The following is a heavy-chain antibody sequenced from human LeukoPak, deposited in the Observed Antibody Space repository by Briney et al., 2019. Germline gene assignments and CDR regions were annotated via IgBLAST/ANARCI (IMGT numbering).Heavy chain of an antibody. V-gene: IGHV1-2*02. CDR2: INPNSGGT. Sequence: ASVKVSCKASGYTFTGYYMHWVRQAPGQGLEWMGWINPNSGGTNYAQKFQGRVTMTGDTSISTAYMELSRLRSDDTAVYYCARGGTYCSSTSCAPDYWCQGTLVTVSS. J-gene: IGHJ4*02. D-gene: IGHD2-2*01. CDR3: ARGGTYCSSTSCAPDY. CDR1: GYTFTGYY.